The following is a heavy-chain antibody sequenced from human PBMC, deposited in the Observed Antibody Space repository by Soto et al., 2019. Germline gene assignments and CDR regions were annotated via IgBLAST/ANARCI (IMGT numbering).Heavy chain of an antibody. V-gene: IGHV1-46*01. D-gene: IGHD1-26*01. CDR2: IYPGGVNI. CDR3: ASGPYSGNYFPFDY. Sequence: GASVKVSCKASGYTFTSYAMHWVRQAPGQGLEWMGTIYPGGVNIGYAQKFKGRVTMTKNTLYLQMNSLRAEDTDVYYCASGPYSGNYFPFDYWGQGTKVTV. J-gene: IGHJ4*02. CDR1: GYTFTSYA.